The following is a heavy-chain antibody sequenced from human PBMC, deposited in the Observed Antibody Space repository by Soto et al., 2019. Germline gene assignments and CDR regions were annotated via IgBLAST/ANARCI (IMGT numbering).Heavy chain of an antibody. Sequence: PGGSLRLSCAASGFTFSSYGMHWVRQAPGKGLEWVAVIWYDGSNKYYADSVKGRFTISRDNSKNTLYLQMNSLRAEDTAVYYCARDFRAGDFWSGYSLAYYFDYWGQGTLVTVSS. D-gene: IGHD3-3*01. CDR1: GFTFSSYG. CDR3: ARDFRAGDFWSGYSLAYYFDY. V-gene: IGHV3-33*01. CDR2: IWYDGSNK. J-gene: IGHJ4*02.